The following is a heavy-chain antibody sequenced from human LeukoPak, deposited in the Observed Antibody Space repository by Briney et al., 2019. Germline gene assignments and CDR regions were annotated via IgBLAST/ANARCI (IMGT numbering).Heavy chain of an antibody. CDR2: INTDGSST. Sequence: GGSLRLSCAASGFTFSSYWMHWVRLAPGKGLVWVSHINTDGSSTNYADSVTGRFTISRDNAKNTLYLQMHSLRAEDTAVYNCARGDYDSPYYFAYWGQGTLVTVSS. J-gene: IGHJ4*02. CDR3: ARGDYDSPYYFAY. V-gene: IGHV3-74*01. D-gene: IGHD3-22*01. CDR1: GFTFSSYW.